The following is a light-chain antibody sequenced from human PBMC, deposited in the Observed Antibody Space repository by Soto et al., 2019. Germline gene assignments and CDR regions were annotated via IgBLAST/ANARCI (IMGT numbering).Light chain of an antibody. Sequence: IQMTQSPSTLSPSVGDRVIITCRASESIHTWLAWYQQKPGEAPQLLIYDASTLQSGVPSRFSGSGSGTEFTLTISSLQPDDFATYYCQQYDDYSPYTFGQGTKLEIK. CDR2: DAS. V-gene: IGKV1-5*01. CDR1: ESIHTW. CDR3: QQYDDYSPYT. J-gene: IGKJ2*01.